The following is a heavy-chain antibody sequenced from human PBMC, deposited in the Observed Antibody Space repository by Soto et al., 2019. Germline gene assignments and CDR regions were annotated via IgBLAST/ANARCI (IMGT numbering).Heavy chain of an antibody. CDR3: AKGGCGITTCYVNC. J-gene: IGHJ4*02. D-gene: IGHD2-2*01. CDR1: GFTFSSYV. V-gene: IGHV3-23*01. CDR2: ISYTADIT. Sequence: GGSLRLSCAASGFTFSSYVMSWVRQAPGKGLEWVSSISYTADITNYADSVKGRSTISRDNSKNTLYLQMNSLRAEDTAVYYCAKGGCGITTCYVNCWGQGTLVSV.